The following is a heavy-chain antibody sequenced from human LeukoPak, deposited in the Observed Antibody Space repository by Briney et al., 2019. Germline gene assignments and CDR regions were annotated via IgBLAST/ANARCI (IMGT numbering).Heavy chain of an antibody. D-gene: IGHD3-22*01. CDR2: ISPDTGYT. Sequence: ASVKVSCKVSGYTFSNYGISWVRQAPGQGPEWMGWISPDTGYTKYAQKFQGRVTMTTDTSTTTAYMELRSLRSDDTAVYYCARHYDSMGFRGDYWGQGTLVSVSS. CDR3: ARHYDSMGFRGDY. CDR1: GYTFSNYG. V-gene: IGHV1-18*01. J-gene: IGHJ4*02.